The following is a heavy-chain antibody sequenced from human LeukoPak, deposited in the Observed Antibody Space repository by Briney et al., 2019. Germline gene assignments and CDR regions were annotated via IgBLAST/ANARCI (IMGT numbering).Heavy chain of an antibody. CDR2: IYYSGST. J-gene: IGHJ4*02. V-gene: IGHV4-59*01. Sequence: PSETLSLTCTVSGGSISSYYWSWIRQPPGKGLEWIGYIYYSGSTNYNPSLKCRVTISVDASKNQFSLNLSSVTAADTAVYYCAGGGSGYDYVDYWRQPTLV. CDR3: AGGGSGYDYVDY. CDR1: GGSISSYY. D-gene: IGHD5-12*01.